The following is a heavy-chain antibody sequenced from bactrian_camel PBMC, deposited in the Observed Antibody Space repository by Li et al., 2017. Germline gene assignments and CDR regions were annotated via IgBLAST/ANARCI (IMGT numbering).Heavy chain of an antibody. CDR3: TTPAPVNDYGHIYNK. V-gene: IGHV3S63*01. J-gene: IGHJ4*01. CDR2: IDSDGST. CDR1: GFSFDDHD. Sequence: HVQLVESGGGSVQAGGSLRLSCTASGFSFDDHDLGWYRLGPENECEGVAAIDSDGSTSYADSVKGRFTISRDNSKNTVYLQMSSLKSEDTALYWCTTPAPVNDYGHIYNKWGQGTQVTVS. D-gene: IGHD1*01.